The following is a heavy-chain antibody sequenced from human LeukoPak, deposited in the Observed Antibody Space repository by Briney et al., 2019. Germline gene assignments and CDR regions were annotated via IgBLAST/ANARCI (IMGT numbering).Heavy chain of an antibody. V-gene: IGHV3-49*03. CDR1: GFTFGDYA. D-gene: IGHD1-26*01. CDR2: IRSKAYGGTT. CDR3: TTVSVGASDY. J-gene: IGHJ4*02. Sequence: GGSLRLSCTASGFTFGDYAMSWFRQAPGKGLEWIGFIRSKAYGGTTEYAASVKGRFTISRDDSKSIAYLQMNSLKTEDTAVYYCTTVSVGASDYWGQGTLVTVSS.